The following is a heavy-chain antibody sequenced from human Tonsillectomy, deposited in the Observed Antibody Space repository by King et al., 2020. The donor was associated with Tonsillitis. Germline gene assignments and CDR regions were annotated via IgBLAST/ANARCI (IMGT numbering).Heavy chain of an antibody. V-gene: IGHV3-30*02. CDR1: GFTFSSYG. CDR3: AQLAHDILTGYSDLYWFDH. CDR2: IRYDGSNK. Sequence: VQLVESGGGVVQPGGSLRLSCAASGFTFSSYGMHWVRQAPGKGLEWVAFIRYDGSNKYYADSVKGRFTISRDNSKSTLYLQMNSLRAEDTAVYYCAQLAHDILTGYSDLYWFDHWGQGTLVTVSS. D-gene: IGHD3-9*01. J-gene: IGHJ5*02.